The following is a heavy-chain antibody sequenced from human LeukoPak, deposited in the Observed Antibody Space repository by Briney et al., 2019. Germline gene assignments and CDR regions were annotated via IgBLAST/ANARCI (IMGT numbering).Heavy chain of an antibody. CDR2: IYTSGST. CDR3: ARGLYSSSWYYFDY. CDR1: GGSISSYY. D-gene: IGHD6-13*01. V-gene: IGHV4-4*07. J-gene: IGHJ4*02. Sequence: PSETLSLTCTVSGGSISSYYWSWIRQPAGKGLEWIRRIYTSGSTNYNPSLKSRVTMSVDTSKNQFSLKLSSVTAADTAVYYCARGLYSSSWYYFDYWGQGTLVTVSS.